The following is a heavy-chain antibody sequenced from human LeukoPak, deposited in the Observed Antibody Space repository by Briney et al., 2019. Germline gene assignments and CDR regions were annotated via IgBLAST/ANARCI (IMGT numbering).Heavy chain of an antibody. Sequence: PGGSLRLSCAASGFTFSSYAMSWVLQAPGKGLEWVSAISGSGGSTYYADPVKGRFTISRDNSKNTLYLQMNSLRAEDTAVYYCARRERGYSGYDFPYWGQGTLVTVSS. CDR3: ARRERGYSGYDFPY. V-gene: IGHV3-23*01. J-gene: IGHJ4*02. CDR1: GFTFSSYA. D-gene: IGHD5-12*01. CDR2: ISGSGGST.